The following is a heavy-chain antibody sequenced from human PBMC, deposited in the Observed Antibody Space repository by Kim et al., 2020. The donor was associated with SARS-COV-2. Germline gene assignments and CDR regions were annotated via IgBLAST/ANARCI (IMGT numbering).Heavy chain of an antibody. Sequence: GGSLRLSCAASGFTFSSYEMNWVRQAPGKGLEWVSYISSSGSTIYYADSVKGRFTISRDNAKNSLYLQMNSLRAEDTAVYYCARDGDDSSSWYRGYYYYGMDVWGQGTTVTVSS. D-gene: IGHD6-13*01. J-gene: IGHJ6*02. CDR3: ARDGDDSSSWYRGYYYYGMDV. V-gene: IGHV3-48*03. CDR2: ISSSGSTI. CDR1: GFTFSSYE.